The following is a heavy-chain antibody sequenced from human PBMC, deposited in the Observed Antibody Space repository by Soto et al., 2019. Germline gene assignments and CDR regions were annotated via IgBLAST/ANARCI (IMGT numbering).Heavy chain of an antibody. CDR2: ISGSGGST. V-gene: IGHV3-23*01. Sequence: GGSLRLSCAASGFTFSSYAMSWVRQAPGKGLEWVSAISGSGGSTYYADSVKGRFTISRDNSKNTLYLQMNSLRAEDTAVYYCARGGNITEPTYYFDYWGQGTLVTVSS. J-gene: IGHJ4*02. CDR1: GFTFSSYA. D-gene: IGHD3-16*01. CDR3: ARGGNITEPTYYFDY.